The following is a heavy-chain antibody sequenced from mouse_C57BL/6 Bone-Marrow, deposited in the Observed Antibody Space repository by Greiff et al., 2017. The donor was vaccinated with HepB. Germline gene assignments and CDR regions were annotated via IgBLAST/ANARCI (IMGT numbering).Heavy chain of an antibody. V-gene: IGHV5-6*01. D-gene: IGHD1-1*01. J-gene: IGHJ4*01. Sequence: EVQGVESGGDLVKPGGSLKLSCAASGFTFSSYGMSWVRQTPDKRLEWVATISSGGSYTYYPDSVKGRFTISRDNAKNTLYLQMSSLKSEDTAMYYCAKRGYYGSSSYYYAMDYWGQGTSVTVSS. CDR3: AKRGYYGSSSYYYAMDY. CDR1: GFTFSSYG. CDR2: ISSGGSYT.